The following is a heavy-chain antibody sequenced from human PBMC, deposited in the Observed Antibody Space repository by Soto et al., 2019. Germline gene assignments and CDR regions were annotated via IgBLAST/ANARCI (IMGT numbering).Heavy chain of an antibody. CDR1: GGSIGSNDW. CDR3: ARWGGYGSGSINWFDP. D-gene: IGHD3-10*01. CDR2: IFHSGYT. Sequence: QVQLQESGPGLVKPSGTLSLTCAVSGGSIGSNDWWSWVRQPPGKGLEWIGEIFHSGYTNYNPSLKSRFTISVDKSKNQFSRKLGSVTAADTAVYYCARWGGYGSGSINWFDPWGQGILVTVSS. V-gene: IGHV4-4*02. J-gene: IGHJ5*02.